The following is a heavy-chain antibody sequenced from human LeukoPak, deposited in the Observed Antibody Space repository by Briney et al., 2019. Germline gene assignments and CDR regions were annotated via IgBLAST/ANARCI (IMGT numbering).Heavy chain of an antibody. CDR2: IYTSGST. CDR3: GQLLSLSKIDY. Sequence: KASETLSLTCTVSGGSISSGSYYWSWIRQPAGKGLEWIGRIYTSGSTYYNPSLKSRVTISVDTSKNQFSLKLSSVTAADTAVYYCGQLLSLSKIDYWGQGTLVTVSS. V-gene: IGHV4-61*02. J-gene: IGHJ4*02. D-gene: IGHD2-2*01. CDR1: GGSISSGSYY.